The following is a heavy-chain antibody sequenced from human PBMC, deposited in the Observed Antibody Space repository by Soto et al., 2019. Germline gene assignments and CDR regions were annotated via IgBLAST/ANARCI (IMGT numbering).Heavy chain of an antibody. CDR2: INHSGST. Sequence: QVQLQQWGAGLLKPSETLSLTCAVYGGSFSGYYWSWIRQPPGKGLEWIGEINHSGSTNYNPSLKSRVTISVDTSKNQFSLKLSSVTAADTAVHYCARGVAYSSYRQVWYFQHWGQGTLVTVSS. CDR3: ARGVAYSSYRQVWYFQH. D-gene: IGHD6-6*01. J-gene: IGHJ1*01. V-gene: IGHV4-34*01. CDR1: GGSFSGYY.